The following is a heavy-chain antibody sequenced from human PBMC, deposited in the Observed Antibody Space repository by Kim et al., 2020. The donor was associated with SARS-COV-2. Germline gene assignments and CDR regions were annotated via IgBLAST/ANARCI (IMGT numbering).Heavy chain of an antibody. V-gene: IGHV3-66*01. CDR3: ARDWADSSGWYGDY. D-gene: IGHD6-19*01. J-gene: IGHJ4*02. Sequence: ADAVKVRYTISKDNSKNTLYIQMNGLRAEDTAVYYYARDWADSSGWYGDYWGQGTLVTVSS.